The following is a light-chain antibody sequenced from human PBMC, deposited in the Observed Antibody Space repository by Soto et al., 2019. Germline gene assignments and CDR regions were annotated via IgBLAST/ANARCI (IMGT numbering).Light chain of an antibody. CDR3: SSYTNTATLV. Sequence: QSVLTQPASVSGSPGQSITISCTGTSGDVGGYNYVSWYQQHPGKAPKLIIYDVSSRPSGVSNRFSGSKSGNTAPLTTSGIQAEDEGDYYCSSYTNTATLVLGGGTKLTVL. J-gene: IGLJ2*01. CDR1: SGDVGGYNY. V-gene: IGLV2-14*01. CDR2: DVS.